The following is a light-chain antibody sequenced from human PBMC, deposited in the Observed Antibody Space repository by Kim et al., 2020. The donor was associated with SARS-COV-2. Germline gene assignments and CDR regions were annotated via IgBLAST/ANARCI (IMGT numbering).Light chain of an antibody. CDR1: QSISNL. CDR2: DAS. J-gene: IGKJ1*01. V-gene: IGKV1-5*01. CDR3: QQYNSYPWT. Sequence: GDRVNITCRASQSISNLLAWYQQKPGKAPKLLIYDASSLQSGVPSRFSGSGSGTEFTLTISSLQPDDFATYYCQQYNSYPWTFGRGTKVDIK.